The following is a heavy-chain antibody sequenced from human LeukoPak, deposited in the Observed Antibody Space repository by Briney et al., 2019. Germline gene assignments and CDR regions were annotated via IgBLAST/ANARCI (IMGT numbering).Heavy chain of an antibody. V-gene: IGHV4-59*01. CDR1: GGSISSYY. J-gene: IGHJ4*02. D-gene: IGHD6-13*01. CDR2: IYYSGTT. Sequence: PSETLSLTCTVSGGSISSYYRSWIRQPPGKGLEWIGYIYYSGTTNYNPSLKSRVTISVDTSKNQCSLKLSSVTAADTAVYYCARGVYIAAAQYGYWGQGTLVTVSS. CDR3: ARGVYIAAAQYGY.